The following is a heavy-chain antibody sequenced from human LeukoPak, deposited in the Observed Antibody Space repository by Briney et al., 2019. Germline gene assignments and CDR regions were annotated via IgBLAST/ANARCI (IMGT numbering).Heavy chain of an antibody. J-gene: IGHJ6*02. V-gene: IGHV4-59*01. CDR1: GGSISSYD. CDR3: ATSKDPYDFWSGYGYGGDYGMDV. CDR2: IYYSGST. D-gene: IGHD3-3*01. Sequence: SETLSLTCTVSGGSISSYDWSWIRQPPGKGLEWIGYIYYSGSTNYNPSLKRRVTISVDTSKNQFSLTLSSVTAAATAVYYCATSKDPYDFWSGYGYGGDYGMDVWGQGTTVTVSS.